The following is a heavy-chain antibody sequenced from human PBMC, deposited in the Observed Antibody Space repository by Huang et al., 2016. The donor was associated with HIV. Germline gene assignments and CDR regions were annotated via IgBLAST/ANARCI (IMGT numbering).Heavy chain of an antibody. J-gene: IGHJ4*02. CDR2: ISYDGKNK. D-gene: IGHD1-26*01. CDR3: AKDGADEEWDIDY. Sequence: VQLVESGGGVVQPGRSLRLACAASGFRFSNYGLHWVRQAPGKGLEWVAVISYDGKNKYYAHSVKGRFTISRDTSENKVYLQMNSLRHEDTAVYYGAKDGADEEWDIDYWGQGTLVTVSS. CDR1: GFRFSNYG. V-gene: IGHV3-30*18.